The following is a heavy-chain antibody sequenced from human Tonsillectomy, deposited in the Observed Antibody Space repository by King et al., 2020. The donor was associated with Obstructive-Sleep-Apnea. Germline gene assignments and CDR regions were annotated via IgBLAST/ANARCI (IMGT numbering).Heavy chain of an antibody. CDR2: INTYNGNT. CDR1: DYTFTTYG. D-gene: IGHD3-10*01. V-gene: IGHV1-18*01. J-gene: IGHJ4*02. CDR3: ASVHRGPYGSGSSFDY. Sequence: QLVQSGPEVKKPGASVRVSCKASDYTFTTYGIIWVRQAPGQGLEWMGWINTYNGNTNTAQKLQGRVTMTTDASTSTAYMELRSLRSDDTAVYYCASVHRGPYGSGSSFDYWGQGSLVTVSS.